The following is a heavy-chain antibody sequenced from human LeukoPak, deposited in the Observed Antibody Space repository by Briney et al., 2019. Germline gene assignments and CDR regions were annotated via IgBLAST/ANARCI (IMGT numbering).Heavy chain of an antibody. V-gene: IGHV4-39*01. Sequence: SETLSLTCTVSGGSISSYYWGWIRQPPGKGLEWIGSIYFSGNTYYNPSLKSRVTISVDTSKKQFSLKLSSVTAADTAVYYCARHPSLSYCSGGSCWFDPWGQGTLVTVSP. CDR1: GGSISSYY. CDR2: IYFSGNT. CDR3: ARHPSLSYCSGGSCWFDP. J-gene: IGHJ5*02. D-gene: IGHD2-15*01.